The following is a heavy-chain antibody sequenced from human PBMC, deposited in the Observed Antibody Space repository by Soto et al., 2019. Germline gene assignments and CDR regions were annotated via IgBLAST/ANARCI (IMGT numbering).Heavy chain of an antibody. CDR3: TTDLPDEYDYVWGSYRIDY. D-gene: IGHD3-16*02. J-gene: IGHJ4*02. Sequence: GGSLRLSCAASGFTFSNAWMSWVRQAPGKGLEWVGRIKSKTDGGTTDYAAPVKGRFTISRDDSKNTLYLQMNSPKTEDTAVYYCTTDLPDEYDYVWGSYRIDYWGQGTLVTVSS. V-gene: IGHV3-15*01. CDR1: GFTFSNAW. CDR2: IKSKTDGGTT.